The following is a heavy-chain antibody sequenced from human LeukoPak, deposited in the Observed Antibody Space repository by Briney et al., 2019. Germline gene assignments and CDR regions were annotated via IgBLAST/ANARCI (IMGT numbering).Heavy chain of an antibody. J-gene: IGHJ4*02. D-gene: IGHD3-22*01. V-gene: IGHV3-23*01. CDR3: AKKGGASSGYYSYNDY. Sequence: GGSLRLSCAASGFIFSNYGMSWVRQAPGKGLDWVSVISYNGATTYYADSVKGRFTISRDNSKNTLYLQMNSLRAEDTAVYCCAKKGGASSGYYSYNDYWGQGTLVTVSS. CDR2: ISYNGATT. CDR1: GFIFSNYG.